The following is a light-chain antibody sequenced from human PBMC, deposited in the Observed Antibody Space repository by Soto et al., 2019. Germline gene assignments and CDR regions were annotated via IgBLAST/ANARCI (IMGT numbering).Light chain of an antibody. CDR3: QQYNNWPGT. CDR1: QSVSSK. V-gene: IGKV3-15*01. Sequence: EIVLTQSPGTLSVSPGERATLSCRASQSVSSKLAWYQQKHGQAPRLLFYGASTGATGIPARFSGSGSETEFPLSISSLQSEDFAVYYCQQYNNWPGTFGQGTKVEIK. CDR2: GAS. J-gene: IGKJ1*01.